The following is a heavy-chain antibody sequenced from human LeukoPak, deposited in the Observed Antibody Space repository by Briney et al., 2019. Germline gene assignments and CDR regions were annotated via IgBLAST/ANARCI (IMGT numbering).Heavy chain of an antibody. CDR3: ARDRGTWNDDGFDY. D-gene: IGHD1-1*01. CDR1: GGSFSGYY. J-gene: IGHJ4*02. CDR2: INHSGSN. V-gene: IGHV4-34*01. Sequence: SETLSLTCAVYGGSFSGYYWSWIRQPPGKGLEWIGEINHSGSNNYNPSLKRRVTISVDTCKNQSSLKLSSVTAADTAVYYCARDRGTWNDDGFDYWGQGTLVTVSS.